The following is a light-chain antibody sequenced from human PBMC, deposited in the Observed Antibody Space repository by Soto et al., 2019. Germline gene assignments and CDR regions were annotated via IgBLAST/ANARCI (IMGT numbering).Light chain of an antibody. V-gene: IGKV3-20*01. CDR2: GAS. Sequence: VLTQSPGTLSLSPGERATLSCGASQSVGSSYLAWYQQKPGQAPRLLIYGASTRATGIPGRFSGSGSGTEYTLTISRLEPEDFAVYYCQHYINSPLTFGQGTKVEI. CDR1: QSVGSSY. J-gene: IGKJ1*01. CDR3: QHYINSPLT.